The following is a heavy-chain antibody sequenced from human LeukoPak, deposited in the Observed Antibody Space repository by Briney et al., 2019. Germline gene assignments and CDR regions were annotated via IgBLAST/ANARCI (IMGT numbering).Heavy chain of an antibody. CDR1: GFAFSGHE. Sequence: GGSLRLSCAASGFAFSGHEMKGVRQAPGKGREGVSDISISGSTILYADSVRGRFTISRDNAKNSLYLQMNSLRDGDTAVYYCARVCRDSSGYGAFDIWGQGTMVTVSS. J-gene: IGHJ3*02. D-gene: IGHD3-22*01. CDR2: ISISGSTI. V-gene: IGHV3-48*03. CDR3: ARVCRDSSGYGAFDI.